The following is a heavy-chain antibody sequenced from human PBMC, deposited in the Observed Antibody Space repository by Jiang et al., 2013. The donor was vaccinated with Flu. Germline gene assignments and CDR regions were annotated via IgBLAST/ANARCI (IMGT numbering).Heavy chain of an antibody. CDR2: IYSGGST. Sequence: GLVQPGGSLRLSCAASGFTVSSNYMSWVRQAPGKGLEWVSVIYSGGSTYYADSVKGRFTISRDNSKNTLYLQMNSLRAEDTAVYYCARDGYYGSGSYYNLWGQGTLVTVSS. V-gene: IGHV3-66*01. CDR1: GFTVSSNY. CDR3: ARDGYYGSGSYYNL. J-gene: IGHJ4*02. D-gene: IGHD3-10*01.